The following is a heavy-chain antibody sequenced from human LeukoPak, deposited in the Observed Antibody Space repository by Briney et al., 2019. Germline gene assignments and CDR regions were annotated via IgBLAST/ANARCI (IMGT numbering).Heavy chain of an antibody. J-gene: IGHJ4*02. CDR3: ARVDYYDNSGYFLFDY. CDR1: GYTFTGYY. V-gene: IGHV1-2*02. Sequence: ASVKVSCKASGYTFTGYYMHWVRQAPGQGLEWMGWINPNSGGTNYAQKFQGRVTMTRDTSISTAYMELSRLRSDDTAVYYCARVDYYDNSGYFLFDYWGQGTLVTVSS. CDR2: INPNSGGT. D-gene: IGHD3-22*01.